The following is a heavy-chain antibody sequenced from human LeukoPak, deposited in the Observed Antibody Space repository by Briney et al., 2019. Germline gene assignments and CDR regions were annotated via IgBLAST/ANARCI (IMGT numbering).Heavy chain of an antibody. CDR3: AGGKYSSTLGTFDY. V-gene: IGHV3-9*01. D-gene: IGHD6-13*01. CDR2: ISWNSGSI. Sequence: PGGSLRLSCAASGFTLDDYAMHWVRQAPGKGLEWVSGISWNSGSIGYADSVKGRFTISRDNAKNSLYLQMNSLRAEDTALYYCAGGKYSSTLGTFDYWGQGTLVTVSS. CDR1: GFTLDDYA. J-gene: IGHJ4*02.